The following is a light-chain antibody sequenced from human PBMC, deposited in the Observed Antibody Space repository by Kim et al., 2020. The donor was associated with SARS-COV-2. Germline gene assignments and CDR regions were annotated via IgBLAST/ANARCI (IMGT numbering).Light chain of an antibody. J-gene: IGKJ1*01. Sequence: STGERATLSCGTSQSISSAYLAWYQQKPGLAPRLLIYATSSRATGVPDRFSGSGSGTDFTLAITRLEPEDFAVYYCQQYSTSPWTFGPGTKVDIK. CDR3: QQYSTSPWT. CDR1: QSISSAY. CDR2: ATS. V-gene: IGKV3D-20*01.